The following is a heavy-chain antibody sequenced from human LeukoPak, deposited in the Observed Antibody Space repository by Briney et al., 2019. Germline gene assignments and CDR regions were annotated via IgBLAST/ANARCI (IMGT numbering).Heavy chain of an antibody. CDR3: ARDRPLDELWTAVFRGPNGMDV. J-gene: IGHJ6*02. D-gene: IGHD5-18*01. Sequence: GASVRVSCKASGGTFSSYAISWVRQAPGQGLEWMGGVIPIFGTANYAQKLQGRVTMTTDTSTNTAYMELRSLRSDDTAVYYCARDRPLDELWTAVFRGPNGMDVWGQGTTVTVSS. CDR1: GGTFSSYA. CDR2: VIPIFGTA. V-gene: IGHV1-69*05.